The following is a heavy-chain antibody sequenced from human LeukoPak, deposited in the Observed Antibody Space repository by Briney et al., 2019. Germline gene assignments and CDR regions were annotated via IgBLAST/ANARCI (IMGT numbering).Heavy chain of an antibody. CDR3: ARAHYYYDSSGYAFDI. D-gene: IGHD3-22*01. V-gene: IGHV7-4-1*02. Sequence: ASVKVSCKASGYTFTSYAMNWVRQAPGQGLEWMGWINTNTGNPTYAQGFTGRFVFSLDTSVSTAYLRISSLKAEDTAVYYCARAHYYYDSSGYAFDIWGQGTMVTVSS. J-gene: IGHJ3*02. CDR2: INTNTGNP. CDR1: GYTFTSYA.